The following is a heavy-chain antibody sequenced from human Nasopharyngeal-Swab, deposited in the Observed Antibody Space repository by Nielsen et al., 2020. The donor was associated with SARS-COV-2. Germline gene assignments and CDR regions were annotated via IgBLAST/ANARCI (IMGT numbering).Heavy chain of an antibody. V-gene: IGHV3-30*03. CDR1: GFTFSSFG. D-gene: IGHD4-17*01. CDR3: ARDAPAHYGAFY. CDR2: IAHYASKE. Sequence: GESLKISCAASGFTFSSFGMHWVRQAPGKGLEGVAFIAHYASKEYYGDSVKGRFSIARDSSKHTLYLQMDSLRGGDTAVYYCARDAPAHYGAFYWGRGTLVTVSS. J-gene: IGHJ4*02.